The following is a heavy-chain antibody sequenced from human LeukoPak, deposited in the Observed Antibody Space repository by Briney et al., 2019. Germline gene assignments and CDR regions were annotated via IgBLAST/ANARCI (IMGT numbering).Heavy chain of an antibody. CDR2: ISYDGSNK. J-gene: IGHJ4*02. CDR3: AKARYSSGWDPFYFDY. D-gene: IGHD6-19*01. V-gene: IGHV3-30*18. Sequence: GGSLRLSCAASGFTFSSYGMHWVRQAPGKGLEWVAVISYDGSNKYYADSVKGRFTISRDNSKNTLYLQMNSLRAEDTAVYYCAKARYSSGWDPFYFDYWGQGTLVTVSS. CDR1: GFTFSSYG.